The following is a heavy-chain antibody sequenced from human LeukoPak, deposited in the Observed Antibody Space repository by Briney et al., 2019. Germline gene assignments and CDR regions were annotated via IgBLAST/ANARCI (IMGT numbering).Heavy chain of an antibody. CDR1: GYTFTSNY. D-gene: IGHD3-10*01. CDR3: ARGFLADV. J-gene: IGHJ6*04. Sequence: ASVKVSCKAFGYTFTSNYMHWVRQAPGQGPEWMGVISPSGGSTTYAQKFQGRVTLTRDMSTSTDYLELSSLRSEDTAVYYCARGFLADVWGKGTTVTVSS. V-gene: IGHV1-46*01. CDR2: ISPSGGST.